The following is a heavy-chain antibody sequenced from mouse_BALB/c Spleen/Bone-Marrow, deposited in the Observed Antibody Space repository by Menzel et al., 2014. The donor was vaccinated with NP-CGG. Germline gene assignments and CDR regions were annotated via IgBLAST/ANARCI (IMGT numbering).Heavy chain of an antibody. CDR1: GFTFNNYG. Sequence: EVQLVEPGGGLVKSGGSLKLSCAASGFTFNNYGMSWVRQTPEKRLEWVASISGGGSYTFYPDSVKGRFTISRDNDKNNLYLQLSSLRSEDTALYYCARHAYYDQTEVSFVYWGQGTLVTV. J-gene: IGHJ3*01. CDR2: ISGGGSYT. CDR3: ARHAYYDQTEVSFVY. V-gene: IGHV5-9-2*01. D-gene: IGHD2-4*01.